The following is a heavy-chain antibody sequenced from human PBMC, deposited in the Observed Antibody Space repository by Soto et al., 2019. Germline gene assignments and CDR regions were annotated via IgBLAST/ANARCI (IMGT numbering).Heavy chain of an antibody. Sequence: PGGSLRLSCAASGFTFSNAWMSWVRQAPGKGLEWVGRIKSKTDGGTTDYAAPVKGRFTISRDDSKNTLYLQMNSLKTEDTAVYYCTTDQNFGYCSSTSCPRVSHWGQGTLVTVSS. CDR1: GFTFSNAW. D-gene: IGHD2-2*01. CDR2: IKSKTDGGTT. CDR3: TTDQNFGYCSSTSCPRVSH. J-gene: IGHJ4*02. V-gene: IGHV3-15*01.